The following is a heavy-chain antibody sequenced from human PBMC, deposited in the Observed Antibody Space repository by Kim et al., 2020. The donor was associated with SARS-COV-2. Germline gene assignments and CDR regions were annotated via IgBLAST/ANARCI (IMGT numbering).Heavy chain of an antibody. D-gene: IGHD2-2*01. CDR2: ISYNGNNK. V-gene: IGHV3-30-3*01. J-gene: IGHJ2*01. CDR3: VRGPYCSSTSCYSYWYF. Sequence: GGSLRLSCAASGFIFSSYAMHWVRQAPGKGLEWVAVISYNGNNKYYADSVKGRFTISRDNSKNTLYLQMNSLRAEDTSVYYCVRGPYCSSTSCYSYWYF. CDR1: GFIFSSYA.